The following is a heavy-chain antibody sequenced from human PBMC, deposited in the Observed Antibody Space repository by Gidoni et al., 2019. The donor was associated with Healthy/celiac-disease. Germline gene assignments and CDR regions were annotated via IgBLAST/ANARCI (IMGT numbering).Heavy chain of an antibody. CDR1: GGPIRSSSHH. CDR2: NYYSGST. Sequence: QLQLQESGPGLVTPSEPLSLTCTVSGGPIRSSSHHRGWIRQPPGKGLEWVGGNYYSGSTYYNPSLKGRVTISVDTSKNQFSLKLSSVTAADTAVYYCATYPGIAAAAVFTPGVNWFDPWGQGTLVTVSS. J-gene: IGHJ5*02. D-gene: IGHD6-13*01. V-gene: IGHV4-39*01. CDR3: ATYPGIAAAAVFTPGVNWFDP.